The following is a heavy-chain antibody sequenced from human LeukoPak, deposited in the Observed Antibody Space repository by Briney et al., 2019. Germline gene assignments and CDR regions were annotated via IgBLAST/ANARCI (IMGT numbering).Heavy chain of an antibody. CDR1: GFTFDDYG. J-gene: IGHJ4*02. Sequence: PGGSLRLSCAASGFTFDDYGMSWVRQAPGKGLEWVSGINWNGGSTGYADSVKGRFTISRDNAKNSLYLQMNSLRAEDTALYYCAREVPDIVVVPAAPLAYWGQGTLVTVSS. CDR2: INWNGGST. V-gene: IGHV3-20*04. D-gene: IGHD2-2*01. CDR3: AREVPDIVVVPAAPLAY.